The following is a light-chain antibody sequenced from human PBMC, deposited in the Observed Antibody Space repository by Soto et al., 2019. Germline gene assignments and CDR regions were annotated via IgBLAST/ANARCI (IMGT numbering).Light chain of an antibody. CDR1: RSIGDW. CDR3: QRHETYPLS. CDR2: KAS. V-gene: IGKV1-5*03. J-gene: IGKJ4*01. Sequence: MTQSPSLLSASTGDRVSITCRASRSIGDWVAWFQQKPGKAPKILIYKASTLAAGVPSRFSGSGSDTEFTLTISSLQPDDFATYYCQRHETYPLSFGGGTKVDIK.